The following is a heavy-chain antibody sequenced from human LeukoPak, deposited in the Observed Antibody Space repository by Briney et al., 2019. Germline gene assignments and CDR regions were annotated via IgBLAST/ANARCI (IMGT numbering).Heavy chain of an antibody. CDR3: ARHQYSSGWYVGY. Sequence: PSETLSLTCAVYGGSFSGYYWSWIRQPPGKGLEWIGEINHSGSTNYNPSLKSRVTISVDTSKNQFSLKLSSVTAADTAVYYCARHQYSSGWYVGYWGQGTLVTVSS. CDR2: INHSGST. V-gene: IGHV4-34*01. D-gene: IGHD6-19*01. J-gene: IGHJ4*02. CDR1: GGSFSGYY.